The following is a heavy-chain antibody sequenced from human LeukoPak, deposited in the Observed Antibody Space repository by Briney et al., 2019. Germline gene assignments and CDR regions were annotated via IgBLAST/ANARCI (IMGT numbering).Heavy chain of an antibody. CDR1: GGSISSTSYY. Sequence: SETLSLTCTVSGGSISSTSYYWDWIRQPPGKGLEWIGSIYYSGSTYYNPSLKSRVTISVDTSKNQFSLKLSSVTAADTAVYYCADDSSGYYAFNIWGQGTMVTVSS. CDR2: IYYSGST. CDR3: ADDSSGYYAFNI. D-gene: IGHD3-22*01. J-gene: IGHJ3*02. V-gene: IGHV4-39*07.